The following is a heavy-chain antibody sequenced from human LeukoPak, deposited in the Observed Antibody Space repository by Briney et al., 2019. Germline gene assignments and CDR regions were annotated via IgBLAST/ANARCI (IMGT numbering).Heavy chain of an antibody. CDR3: ARDPQPHDYGDPLDAFDI. J-gene: IGHJ3*02. CDR1: GGTFSSYA. D-gene: IGHD4-17*01. V-gene: IGHV1-69*04. Sequence: GASVKVSCKASGGTFSSYAISWVRQAPGQGLEWMGRIIPILGIANYAQKFQGRVTITADKSTSTVYMELSSLRSEDTAVYYCARDPQPHDYGDPLDAFDIWGQGTMVTVSS. CDR2: IIPILGIA.